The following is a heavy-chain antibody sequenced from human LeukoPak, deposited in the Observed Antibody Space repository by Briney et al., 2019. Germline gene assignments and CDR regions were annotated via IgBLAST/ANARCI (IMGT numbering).Heavy chain of an antibody. J-gene: IGHJ3*02. D-gene: IGHD6-13*01. CDR1: GGSISSYY. Sequence: SETLSLTCTVSGGSISSYYWSWIRQPPGKGLEWIGYIYYSGSTNYNPSLKSRVTISVDTSKNQFSPKLSSVTAADTAVYYCSVGSSWYSPYTFDIWGQGTMVTVSS. V-gene: IGHV4-59*08. CDR2: IYYSGST. CDR3: SVGSSWYSPYTFDI.